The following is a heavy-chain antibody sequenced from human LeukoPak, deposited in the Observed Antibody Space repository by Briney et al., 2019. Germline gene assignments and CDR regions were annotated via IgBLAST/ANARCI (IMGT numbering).Heavy chain of an antibody. J-gene: IGHJ4*02. V-gene: IGHV3-23*01. CDR2: ISGSGGST. D-gene: IGHD6-13*01. CDR3: AKLPTAKVGYSSSRSY. CDR1: GFTFSSYA. Sequence: GGSLRPSCAASGFTFSSYAMSWVRQAPGKGLEWVSAISGSGGSTYYADSVKGRFTISRDNSKNTLYLQMNSLRAEDTAVYYCAKLPTAKVGYSSSRSYWGQGTLVTVSS.